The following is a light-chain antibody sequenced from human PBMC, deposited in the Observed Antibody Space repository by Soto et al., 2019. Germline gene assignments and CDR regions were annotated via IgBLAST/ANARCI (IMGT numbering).Light chain of an antibody. Sequence: QSVLTQPPSASGTPGQRVTISCSGSSSNIGDNTVNWYQQLPGTAPKLLIYSNNQRPSGVPDRFSGSKSGTSASLAISGLRSEYEADYYCAAWDDSLNGHVVFGGGTKLTVL. CDR1: SSNIGDNT. V-gene: IGLV1-44*01. J-gene: IGLJ2*01. CDR3: AAWDDSLNGHVV. CDR2: SNN.